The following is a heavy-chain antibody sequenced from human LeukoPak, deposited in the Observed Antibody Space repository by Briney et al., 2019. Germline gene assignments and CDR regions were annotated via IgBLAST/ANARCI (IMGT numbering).Heavy chain of an antibody. Sequence: SETLSLTCAVYGGSFSGYYWSWIRQPPGKGLEWIGEINHSGSTNYNPSLKSRVTMSVDTSKNQFSLKLSSVTAADTAVYYCARDLHGYCNGGSCYSGGWFDPWGQGTLVTVSS. D-gene: IGHD2-15*01. V-gene: IGHV4-34*01. CDR1: GGSFSGYY. CDR2: INHSGST. CDR3: ARDLHGYCNGGSCYSGGWFDP. J-gene: IGHJ5*02.